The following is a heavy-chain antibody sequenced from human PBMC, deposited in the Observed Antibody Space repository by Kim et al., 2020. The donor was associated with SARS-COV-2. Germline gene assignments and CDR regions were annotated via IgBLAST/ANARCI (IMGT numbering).Heavy chain of an antibody. V-gene: IGHV3-30*02. Sequence: YADSGRGRFTISRDNSKNTLYLQVNSLRAEDTAVYFCAKDRGTYYYGIDVWGQGTTVTVSS. J-gene: IGHJ6*02. D-gene: IGHD3-10*01. CDR3: AKDRGTYYYGIDV.